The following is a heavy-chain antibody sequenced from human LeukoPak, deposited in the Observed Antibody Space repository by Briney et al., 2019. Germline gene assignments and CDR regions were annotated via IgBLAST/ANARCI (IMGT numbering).Heavy chain of an antibody. V-gene: IGHV4-59*01. J-gene: IGHJ6*03. CDR1: GGSISSYY. Sequence: SETLSLTCTVSGGSISSYYWSWIRQPPGKGLEWIGYTYYSGSTNYNPSLKSRVTISVDTSKNQFSLKLSSVTAADTAVYYCARVYHNYYYYYMDVWGKGTTVTVSS. CDR2: TYYSGST. CDR3: ARVYHNYYYYYMDV.